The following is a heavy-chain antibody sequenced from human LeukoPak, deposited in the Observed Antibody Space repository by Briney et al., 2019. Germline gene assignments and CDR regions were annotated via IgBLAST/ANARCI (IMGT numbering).Heavy chain of an antibody. D-gene: IGHD3-10*01. CDR3: ARNGLLWFGELSNYYYYYGMDV. CDR1: GFTFKNYA. J-gene: IGHJ6*02. Sequence: GGSLRLSCVVSGFTFKNYAMSWVRQAPGKGLEGVSSIRDSGNATDSADSVNGRFTVSRDNSKNTLYLQMNSLRAEDTAVYYCARNGLLWFGELSNYYYYYGMDVWGQGTTVTVSS. V-gene: IGHV3-23*01. CDR2: IRDSGNAT.